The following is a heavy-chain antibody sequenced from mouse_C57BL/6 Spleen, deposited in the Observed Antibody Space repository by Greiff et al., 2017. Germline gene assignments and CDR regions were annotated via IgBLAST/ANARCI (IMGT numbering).Heavy chain of an antibody. Sequence: EVQVVESGEGLVKPGGSLKLSCAASGFTFSSYAMSWVRQTPEKRLEWVAYISSGGDYIYYADTVKGRFTISRDNARNPLDLQMSSLKSEDTAMYYCTRGGYGSSFCYAMDYWGQGTSVTVSS. CDR1: GFTFSSYA. CDR3: TRGGYGSSFCYAMDY. D-gene: IGHD1-1*01. CDR2: ISSGGDYI. J-gene: IGHJ4*01. V-gene: IGHV5-9-1*02.